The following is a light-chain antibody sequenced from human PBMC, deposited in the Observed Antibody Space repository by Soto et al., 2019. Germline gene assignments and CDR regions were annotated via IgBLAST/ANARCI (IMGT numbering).Light chain of an antibody. CDR2: GAS. Sequence: EKLMTQSPVTLSVSPGERVTLSCRSSQRVSARYLAWYHQKPGQAPRLLIFGASDRATGIPDRFSGSGSGTDFTLTISRLEPEDFAVYYCQQYGSSPLTFGQGTKVDIK. J-gene: IGKJ1*01. V-gene: IGKV3-20*01. CDR1: QRVSARY. CDR3: QQYGSSPLT.